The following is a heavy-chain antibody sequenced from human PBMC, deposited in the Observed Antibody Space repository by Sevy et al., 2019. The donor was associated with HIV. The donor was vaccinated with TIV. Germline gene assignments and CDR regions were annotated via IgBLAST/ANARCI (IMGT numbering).Heavy chain of an antibody. CDR1: GGSVSSGSYY. V-gene: IGHV4-61*03. J-gene: IGHJ4*02. D-gene: IGHD2-15*01. CDR3: ARLSTPAVIPTYFFDF. Sequence: SETLSLTCTVSGGSVSSGSYYWSWIRQPPGKGLEWIGYIHYSGSTNYTPSLKGRVTISIDTSKKHFSLRLTSVTAADPAVYYCARLSTPAVIPTYFFDFWGQGTLVTVSS. CDR2: IHYSGST.